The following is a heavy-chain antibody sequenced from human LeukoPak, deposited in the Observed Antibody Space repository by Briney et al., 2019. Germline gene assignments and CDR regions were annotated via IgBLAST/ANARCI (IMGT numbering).Heavy chain of an antibody. CDR1: GYTFSAYG. D-gene: IGHD2-2*01. CDR2: SSGTGYNM. CDR3: ARSRCSDSTSCYYFFFFDS. J-gene: IGHJ4*02. Sequence: GASVKVSCKASGYTFSAYGITWVRQAPGQGLEWMAWSSGTGYNMEYAQKFQGRVTMTTDTSTSIAYLELRSLRSDDTAVYYCARSRCSDSTSCYYFFFFDSWGQGSLVTVSS. V-gene: IGHV1-18*01.